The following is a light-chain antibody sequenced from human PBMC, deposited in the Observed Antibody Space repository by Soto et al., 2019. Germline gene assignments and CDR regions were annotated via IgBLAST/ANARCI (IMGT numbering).Light chain of an antibody. J-gene: IGKJ5*01. CDR1: QSVGSY. CDR2: DAS. Sequence: EVLLTQSPATLSLSPGERATLSCRASQSVGSYLAWNQQKPGQAPRLLIYDASKRATDIPTRFSGSGSGTDFTLTISSLEPEDFAVYYCQQRNNWPRITFGQGTRLEIK. V-gene: IGKV3-11*01. CDR3: QQRNNWPRIT.